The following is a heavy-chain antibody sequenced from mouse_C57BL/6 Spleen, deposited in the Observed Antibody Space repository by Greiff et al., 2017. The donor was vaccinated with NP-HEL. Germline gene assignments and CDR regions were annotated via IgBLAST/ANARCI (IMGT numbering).Heavy chain of an antibody. J-gene: IGHJ1*03. D-gene: IGHD2-2*01. CDR3: ARGYGYDRYFDV. CDR1: GYTFTDYY. Sequence: VQLQQSGPELVKPGASVKISCKASGYTFTDYYMNWVKQSHGKSLEWIGDINPNNGGTSYNQKFKGKATLTVDKSSSTAYMELRSLTSEDSAVYYCARGYGYDRYFDVWGTGTTVTVSS. CDR2: INPNNGGT. V-gene: IGHV1-26*01.